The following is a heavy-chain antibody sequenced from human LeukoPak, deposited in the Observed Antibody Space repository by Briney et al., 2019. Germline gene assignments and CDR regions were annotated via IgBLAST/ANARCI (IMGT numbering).Heavy chain of an antibody. CDR1: GGSISSYY. CDR3: ARATTAPFQLWLEY. CDR2: IYYSGST. V-gene: IGHV4-59*01. D-gene: IGHD5-18*01. Sequence: TSETLSLTCTVSGGSISSYYWSWIRQPPGKGLEWIGYIYYSGSTNYNPSLKSRVTISVDTSKNQFSLKLSSVTAADTAVYYCARATTAPFQLWLEYWGQGTLVTVSS. J-gene: IGHJ4*02.